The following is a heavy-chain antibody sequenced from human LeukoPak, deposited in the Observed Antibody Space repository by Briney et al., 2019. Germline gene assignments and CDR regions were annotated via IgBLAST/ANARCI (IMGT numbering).Heavy chain of an antibody. V-gene: IGHV5-51*01. J-gene: IGHJ2*01. D-gene: IGHD4-17*01. Sequence: GESLKISCKGSGYSFTSYWIGWVRQMPGKGLEWMGIIYPGDSDTRYSPSFQGQVTISADKSISTAYLQWSSLKASDTAMYYCARRNYADYDRGGAELTVNWYFALWGRGTLVTVSS. CDR3: ARRNYADYDRGGAELTVNWYFAL. CDR1: GYSFTSYW. CDR2: IYPGDSDT.